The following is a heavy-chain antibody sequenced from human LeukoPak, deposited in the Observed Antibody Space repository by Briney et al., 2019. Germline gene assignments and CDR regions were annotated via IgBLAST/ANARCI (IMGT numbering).Heavy chain of an antibody. Sequence: PGGSLRLSCAASGFTFSSYSMNWVRQAPGKGLEWVSYISSSSSTIYYADSVKGRFTISRDNAKNSLYLQMNNLRAEDTAVYYCARGSSWYDIDYWGQGTLVTVSS. V-gene: IGHV3-48*01. J-gene: IGHJ4*02. CDR2: ISSSSSTI. D-gene: IGHD6-13*01. CDR1: GFTFSSYS. CDR3: ARGSSWYDIDY.